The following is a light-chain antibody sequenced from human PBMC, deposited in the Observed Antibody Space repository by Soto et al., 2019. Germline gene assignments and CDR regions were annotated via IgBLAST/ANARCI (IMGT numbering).Light chain of an antibody. CDR2: DAS. J-gene: IGKJ1*01. Sequence: EIVLTQSPATLSLSPGERATLSCRASQSVSSYLAWYQQKPGQAPRLLIYDASNRATGIPARFSGSGSGTDFTLTISSLEPEAFAVYYCQQRSNWWTFGQGTKVDIK. CDR3: QQRSNWWT. CDR1: QSVSSY. V-gene: IGKV3-11*01.